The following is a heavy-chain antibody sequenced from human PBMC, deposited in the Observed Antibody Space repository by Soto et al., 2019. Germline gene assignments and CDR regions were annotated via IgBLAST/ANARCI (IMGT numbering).Heavy chain of an antibody. Sequence: SVKVSCKASGGTFSSYAISWVRQAPGQGLEWMGGIIPIFGTANYAQKFQGRVTITADESTSTAYMELSSLRSEDTAVYYCARNSLDYLAPPYWGKGPLVTVSS. CDR2: IIPIFGTA. V-gene: IGHV1-69*13. CDR1: GGTFSSYA. CDR3: ARNSLDYLAPPY. J-gene: IGHJ4*02. D-gene: IGHD1-1*01.